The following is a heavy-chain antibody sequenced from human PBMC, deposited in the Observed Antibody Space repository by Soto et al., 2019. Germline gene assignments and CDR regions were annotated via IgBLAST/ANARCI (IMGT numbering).Heavy chain of an antibody. Sequence: QVQLVQSGAEVKKPGSSVKVSCKASGGTFSSYTISWVRQAPGQGLEWMGRIIPILGIANDAQKFQGRVTITADKSTSTAYMELRSLRSEDRAVYYCNRAVAGTEYYSYCYYMDVWGKGTMVTVSS. CDR3: NRAVAGTEYYSYCYYMDV. D-gene: IGHD6-13*01. CDR1: GGTFSSYT. J-gene: IGHJ6*03. CDR2: IIPILGIA. V-gene: IGHV1-69*02.